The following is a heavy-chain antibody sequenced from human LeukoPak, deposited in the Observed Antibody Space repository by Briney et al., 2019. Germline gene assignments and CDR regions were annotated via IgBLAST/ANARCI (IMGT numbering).Heavy chain of an antibody. V-gene: IGHV1-69*13. D-gene: IGHD6-19*01. CDR2: IIPIFGTA. J-gene: IGHJ4*02. CDR3: ASLVAVVSGWYYFDY. CDR1: GGTFSSYA. Sequence: SVKVSCKASGGTFSSYAISWVQQAPGQGLGWMGGIIPIFGTANYAQKFQGRVTITADESTSTAYMELSSLRSEDTAVYYCASLVAVVSGWYYFDYWGQGTLVTVSS.